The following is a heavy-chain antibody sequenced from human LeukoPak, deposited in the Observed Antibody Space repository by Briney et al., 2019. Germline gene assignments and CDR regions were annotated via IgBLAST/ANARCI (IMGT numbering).Heavy chain of an antibody. D-gene: IGHD2-21*02. CDR2: ISSSSSYI. J-gene: IGHJ3*02. CDR1: GFTFSSYS. Sequence: GGSLRLSCAASGFTFSSYSMNWVRQAPGKGLEWVSSISSSSSYIYYADSVKGRFTISRENAKNSLYLQMNSLRVEDTAVYYCARERCGGDCNDAFDIWGQGTMVTVSS. V-gene: IGHV3-21*01. CDR3: ARERCGGDCNDAFDI.